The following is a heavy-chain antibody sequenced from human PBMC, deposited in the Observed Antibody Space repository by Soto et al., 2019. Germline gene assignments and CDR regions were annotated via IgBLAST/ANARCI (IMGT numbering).Heavy chain of an antibody. CDR3: ARPRGIVATPAFEGVAFDI. J-gene: IGHJ3*02. Sequence: QLQLQESGPGLVKPSETLSLTCTVSGGSISSSSYYWGWIRQPPGKGLEWIGSIYYSGSTYYNPSLKSRVTISVDTSKNQFSLKLSSVTAADTAVYYCARPRGIVATPAFEGVAFDIWGQGTMVTVSS. CDR2: IYYSGST. V-gene: IGHV4-39*01. D-gene: IGHD5-12*01. CDR1: GGSISSSSYY.